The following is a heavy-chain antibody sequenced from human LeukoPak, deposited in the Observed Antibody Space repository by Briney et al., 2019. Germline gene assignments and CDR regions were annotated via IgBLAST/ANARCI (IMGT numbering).Heavy chain of an antibody. CDR1: GITFSTYT. J-gene: IGHJ6*03. CDR3: ARENYYYYYVDV. Sequence: SGGSLRVSCAASGITFSTYTMNWVRQAPGKGLEWVSSITSTSNYIYYADSVKGRFTISRDNAKNSLYLQMNSLRAEDTAVYYCARENYYYYYVDVWGKGTTVTVSS. V-gene: IGHV3-21*01. CDR2: ITSTSNYI.